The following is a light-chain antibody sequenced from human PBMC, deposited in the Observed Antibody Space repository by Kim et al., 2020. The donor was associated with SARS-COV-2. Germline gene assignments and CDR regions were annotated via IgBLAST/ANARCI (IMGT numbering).Light chain of an antibody. J-gene: IGLJ2*01. Sequence: ALAQTVRITCQGDSLRSYYASWYQQKPGQAPVLVIYGKNNRPSGIPDRFSGSSSGNTASLTITGAQAEDEADYYCNSRDSSGNHVVFGGGTKLTVL. CDR2: GKN. CDR1: SLRSYY. CDR3: NSRDSSGNHVV. V-gene: IGLV3-19*01.